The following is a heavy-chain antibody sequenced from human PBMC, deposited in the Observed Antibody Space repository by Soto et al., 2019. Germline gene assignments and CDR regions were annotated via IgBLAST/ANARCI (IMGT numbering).Heavy chain of an antibody. CDR2: INAGNGNT. CDR1: GYTFTRYA. J-gene: IGHJ4*02. Sequence: XXVKVSCKASGYTFTRYAMHWVRHAPGQRLEWMGWINAGNGNTKYSQKFQGRVTITRDTSASTAYMELSSLRSEDTAVYYCARVYSNSFFSFDYWGQGTLVTVSS. V-gene: IGHV1-3*01. D-gene: IGHD4-4*01. CDR3: ARVYSNSFFSFDY.